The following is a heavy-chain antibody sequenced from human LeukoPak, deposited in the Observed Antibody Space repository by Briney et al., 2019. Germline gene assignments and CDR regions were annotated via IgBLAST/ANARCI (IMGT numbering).Heavy chain of an antibody. J-gene: IGHJ4*02. D-gene: IGHD3-10*01. CDR1: GFTFSSNY. V-gene: IGHV3-74*03. Sequence: GGSLRLSCAASGFTFSSNYMHWVRQAPGKGLVWVSRINTDGSDRTHADFVKGRFTISRDNAKNTLYLEMNSLRAEDTAVYYCVRALSSPGDSGLDYWGQGALVTVSS. CDR2: INTDGSDR. CDR3: VRALSSPGDSGLDY.